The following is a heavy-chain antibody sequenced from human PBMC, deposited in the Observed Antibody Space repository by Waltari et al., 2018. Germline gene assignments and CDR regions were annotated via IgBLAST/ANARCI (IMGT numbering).Heavy chain of an antibody. CDR3: ARGRRDSSGYYEDDY. CDR2: INHSGST. J-gene: IGHJ4*02. CDR1: VGSFSGYY. Sequence: QVQLQQWGAGLLKPSETLSLTVAVYVGSFSGYYWSWIRQPPGKGLEWIGEINHSGSTNYNPSLKSRVTISVDTSKNQFSLKLSSVTAADTAVYYCARGRRDSSGYYEDDYWGQGTLVTVSS. V-gene: IGHV4-34*01. D-gene: IGHD3-22*01.